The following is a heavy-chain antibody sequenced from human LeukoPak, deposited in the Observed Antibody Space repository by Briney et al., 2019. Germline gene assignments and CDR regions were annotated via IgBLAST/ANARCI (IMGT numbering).Heavy chain of an antibody. CDR1: GASISSSAYY. Sequence: SSETLSLTCTVSGASISSSAYYWSWIRQPPGKGLEWIGEINHSGSTNYNPSLKSRVTISVDTSKKQFSLKLSSVTAADTAVYYCAEGGGWQKFDYWGQGTLVTVSS. CDR2: INHSGST. V-gene: IGHV4-39*07. D-gene: IGHD6-19*01. J-gene: IGHJ4*02. CDR3: AEGGGWQKFDY.